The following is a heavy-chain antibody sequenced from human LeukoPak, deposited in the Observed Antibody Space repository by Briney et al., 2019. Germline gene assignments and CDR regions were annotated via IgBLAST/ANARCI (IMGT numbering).Heavy chain of an antibody. CDR3: ARDSSRSSGSSNDY. J-gene: IGHJ4*02. D-gene: IGHD3-10*01. CDR2: IKEDGSGE. V-gene: IGHV3-7*04. Sequence: GSLSLSFAASGFTFISYWMSWVRQAPGKGLEWVANIKEDGSGEYYVDSVKGRFTISRDNAKNSLYLQMNSLRAEDTAVYYCARDSSRSSGSSNDYWGQGTLVTVSS. CDR1: GFTFISYW.